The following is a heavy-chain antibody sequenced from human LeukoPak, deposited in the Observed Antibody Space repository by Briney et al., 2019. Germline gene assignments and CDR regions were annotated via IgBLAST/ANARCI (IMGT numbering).Heavy chain of an antibody. CDR2: ISGSGGST. D-gene: IGHD4-17*01. CDR1: GFTFSSYA. J-gene: IGHJ4*02. Sequence: PGGSLRLSCAASGFTFSSYAMSWVRQAPGKGLXXXXAISGSGGSTYYADSVKGRFTISRDNSKNTLYLQMNSLRAEDTAVYYCAKVPPGVAYGDYEGYWGQGTLVTVSS. V-gene: IGHV3-23*01. CDR3: AKVPPGVAYGDYEGY.